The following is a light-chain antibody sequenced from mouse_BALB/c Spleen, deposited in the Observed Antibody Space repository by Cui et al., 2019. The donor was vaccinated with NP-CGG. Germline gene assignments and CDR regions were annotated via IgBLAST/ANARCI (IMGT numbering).Light chain of an antibody. J-gene: IGLJ1*01. Sequence: QAVVTQEPALTTSPGETVTFTCRSSTGAITTSNYANWVQEKPDHLFTGLIGGTNNRTPGVPARFSGSLIGDKAALTITGAQTEDEAIYFCALWYSNHWVFGRGTKLTVL. CDR1: TGAITTSNY. V-gene: IGLV1*01. CDR2: GTN. CDR3: ALWYSNHWV.